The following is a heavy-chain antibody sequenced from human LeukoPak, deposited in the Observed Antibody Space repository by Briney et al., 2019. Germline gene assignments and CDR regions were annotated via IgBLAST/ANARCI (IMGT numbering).Heavy chain of an antibody. CDR1: GGSVSSYY. J-gene: IGHJ4*02. Sequence: SETLSLTCTVSGGSVSSYYWSWIRQPPGRGLEWIAYIYYSGSSNYNPSLKSRATISLDTSKDQFSLKLSSVTAADTAVYYCARHAGADYSSWNYFDYWGQGTLVTVSS. D-gene: IGHD6-13*01. CDR2: IYYSGSS. CDR3: ARHAGADYSSWNYFDY. V-gene: IGHV4-59*08.